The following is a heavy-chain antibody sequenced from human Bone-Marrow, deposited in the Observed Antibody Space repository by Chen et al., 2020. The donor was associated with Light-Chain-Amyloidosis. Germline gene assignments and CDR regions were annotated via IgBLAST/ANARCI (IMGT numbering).Heavy chain of an antibody. J-gene: IGHJ3*01. CDR2: ISHSGTNS. V-gene: IGHV3-11*01. CDR3: AKDGRVVTDRRADV. Sequence: EHVVGSGGGLVKPGGSLRLSCASSGCSHRFRNLYMHWIRQAPGKGREWVSSISHSGTNSDDAESVKGLVTIARDNAKNALSPQKNRRRAEDTAIYYWAKDGRVVTDRRADVWGQGTKVTVSS. CDR1: GCSHRFRNLY. D-gene: IGHD3-16*01.